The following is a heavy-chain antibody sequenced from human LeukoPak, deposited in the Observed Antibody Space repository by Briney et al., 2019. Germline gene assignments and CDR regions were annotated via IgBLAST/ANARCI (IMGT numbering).Heavy chain of an antibody. CDR2: INPNSGGT. Sequence: GASVKVSCKASGYTFTSYDINWVRQAPGQGLEWMGRINPNSGGTNYAQKFQGRVTMTRDTSISTAYMELSRLRSDDTAVYYCARVYCSSTSCYGREHLDAFDIWGQGTMVTVSS. D-gene: IGHD2-2*01. J-gene: IGHJ3*02. CDR1: GYTFTSYD. V-gene: IGHV1-2*06. CDR3: ARVYCSSTSCYGREHLDAFDI.